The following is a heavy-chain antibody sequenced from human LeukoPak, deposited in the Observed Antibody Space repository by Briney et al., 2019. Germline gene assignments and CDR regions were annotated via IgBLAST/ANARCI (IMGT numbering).Heavy chain of an antibody. Sequence: ASVKVSCKASGYTFTGYYMHWVRQAPGQGLEWMGRVNPNSGGTNYAQKFQGSVTMTRDASISTAYMELSRLRSDDTAVYYCARDLRRDCSGGSCYIRDYWGQGTLVTVSS. CDR2: VNPNSGGT. J-gene: IGHJ4*02. CDR3: ARDLRRDCSGGSCYIRDY. V-gene: IGHV1-2*06. CDR1: GYTFTGYY. D-gene: IGHD2-15*01.